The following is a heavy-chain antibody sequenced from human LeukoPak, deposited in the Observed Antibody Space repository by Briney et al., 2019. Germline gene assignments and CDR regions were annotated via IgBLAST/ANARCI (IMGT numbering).Heavy chain of an antibody. D-gene: IGHD3-10*01. CDR1: GFTFSSLW. CDR2: IKQDGSEV. V-gene: IGHV3-7*01. J-gene: IGHJ4*02. CDR3: ACRPSDIRYYGVFDF. Sequence: GGSLRLSCVGSGFTFSSLWMSWVRQIPGKGLEWVANIKQDGSEVYYVDSVKGRFTISRDNAKDSLYLQMNSLRVEDTAVYYCACRPSDIRYYGVFDFWGQGSLVTVSS.